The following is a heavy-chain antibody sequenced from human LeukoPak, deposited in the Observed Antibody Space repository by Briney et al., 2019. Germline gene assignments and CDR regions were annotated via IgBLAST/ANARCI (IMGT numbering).Heavy chain of an antibody. CDR3: GRGLSGFGELSDCDY. V-gene: IGHV4-59*01. J-gene: IGHJ4*02. CDR1: GVTISSYY. Sequence: PSETLTLTCTVSGVTISSYYWSWIRQSPGKGLEWIGYICFSGSTIYNPSFKSRLSISLEKSKNQLSHNQISVPAADTAVDYCGRGLSGFGELSDCDYWGQGALVTVSS. D-gene: IGHD3-10*01. CDR2: ICFSGST.